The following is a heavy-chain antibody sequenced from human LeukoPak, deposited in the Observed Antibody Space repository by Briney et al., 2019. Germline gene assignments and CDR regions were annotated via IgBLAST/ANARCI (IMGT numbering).Heavy chain of an antibody. CDR2: IGTAGEI. V-gene: IGHV3-13*01. CDR3: AREYSSPRGYYYYYMDV. D-gene: IGHD6-13*01. Sequence: GGSLRLSCAASGFTFSSYDIHWVRQATGKGLEWVSGIGTAGEIYYPGSVKGRFTISRENAKNSLYLQMNSLRAGDTAVYYCAREYSSPRGYYYYYMDVWGKGTTVTVSS. J-gene: IGHJ6*03. CDR1: GFTFSSYD.